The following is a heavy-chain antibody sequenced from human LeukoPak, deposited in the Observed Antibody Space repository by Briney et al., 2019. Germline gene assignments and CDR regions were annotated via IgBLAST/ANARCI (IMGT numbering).Heavy chain of an antibody. V-gene: IGHV3-30*18. CDR2: ISYDGSNK. J-gene: IGHJ6*04. D-gene: IGHD3-10*02. CDR3: AELGITMIGGV. CDR1: GFTFNDYG. Sequence: GGSLRLSCAASGFTFNDYGMHWVRQAPGKGLEWVAVISYDGSNKYYADSVKGRFTISRDNSKNTLYLQMNSLRAEDTAVYYCAELGITMIGGVWGKGTTVTISS.